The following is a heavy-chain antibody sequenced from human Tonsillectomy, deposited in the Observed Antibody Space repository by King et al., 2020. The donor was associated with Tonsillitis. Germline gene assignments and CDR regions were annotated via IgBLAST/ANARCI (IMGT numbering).Heavy chain of an antibody. CDR3: AKDWAGFSSSTSCYEVYMGV. Sequence: VQLVESGGGLVQPGGSLRISCAASGFTFSSYAMSWVRQAPVKGLEWVSAISGSGGSKYYADSVKGRFTISRDNSKNTLFLQVNSLRAEATAVYYCAKDWAGFSSSTSCYEVYMGVWGQGTTVTVSS. CDR2: ISGSGGSK. J-gene: IGHJ6*02. D-gene: IGHD2-2*01. CDR1: GFTFSSYA. V-gene: IGHV3-23*04.